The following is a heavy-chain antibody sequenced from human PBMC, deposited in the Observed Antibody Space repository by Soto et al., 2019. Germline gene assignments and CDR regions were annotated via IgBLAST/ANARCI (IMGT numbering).Heavy chain of an antibody. D-gene: IGHD2-15*01. CDR2: VFSNDDK. CDR1: GFSLSDAKMG. V-gene: IGHV2-26*01. CDR3: ARIWRSGGSQLWFDP. Sequence: QVTLKESGPELVKPTETLTLTCTVSGFSLSDAKMGVSWIRQPPGKALEWLAHVFSNDDKFYSTSLRSRLTISKDTSKSQVVLTMTNMAPVGTATYFCARIWRSGGSQLWFDPWGQGTLVTVSS. J-gene: IGHJ5*02.